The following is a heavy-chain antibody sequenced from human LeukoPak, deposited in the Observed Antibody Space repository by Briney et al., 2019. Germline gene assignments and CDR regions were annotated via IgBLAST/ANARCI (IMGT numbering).Heavy chain of an antibody. CDR2: TYYRGTT. J-gene: IGHJ4*02. Sequence: SGTLSLTCAVSGGSISSSNWWSWVRQPPGKGLEWIGSTYYRGTTYYNPSLKSRVTISVDTSKNQFSLKLSSVTAADTAVYYCARDWNRYAYWGQGTLVTVSS. D-gene: IGHD1-1*01. CDR1: GGSISSSNW. CDR3: ARDWNRYAY. V-gene: IGHV4-4*02.